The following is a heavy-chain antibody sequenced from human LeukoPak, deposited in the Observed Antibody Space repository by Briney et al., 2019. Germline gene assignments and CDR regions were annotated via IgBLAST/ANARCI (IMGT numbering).Heavy chain of an antibody. CDR2: ISSSSSYI. CDR3: ARDGSWLRLGNAFDI. CDR1: GFTFSSYS. Sequence: PGGSLRLSRAASGFTFSSYSMNWVRQAPGKGLEWVSSISSSSSYIYYADSVKGRFTISRDNAKNSLYLQVNSLRAEDTAVYYCARDGSWLRLGNAFDIWGQGTMVTVSS. D-gene: IGHD5-12*01. V-gene: IGHV3-21*01. J-gene: IGHJ3*02.